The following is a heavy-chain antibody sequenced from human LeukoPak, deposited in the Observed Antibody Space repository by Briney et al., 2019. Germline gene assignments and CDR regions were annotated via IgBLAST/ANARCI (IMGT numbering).Heavy chain of an antibody. V-gene: IGHV3-43*01. Sequence: PGGSLRLSCAASGLTFDDYTMHWVRQPPGKGLEWVSFSSRDGDNTYYADSVRGRFTISRDNSKNSLSLEMNSLTSDDTALYYCAKGDGYNGCFDIWGQGTLVTVSS. CDR3: AKGDGYNGCFDI. CDR2: SSRDGDNT. D-gene: IGHD5-24*01. CDR1: GLTFDDYT. J-gene: IGHJ4*02.